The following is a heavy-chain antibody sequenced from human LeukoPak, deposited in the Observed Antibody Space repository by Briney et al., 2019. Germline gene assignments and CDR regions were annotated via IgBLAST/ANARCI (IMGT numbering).Heavy chain of an antibody. V-gene: IGHV3-9*01. D-gene: IGHD6-19*01. CDR2: ISWNSGSL. CDR1: GFKFHDYA. CDR3: AKDLGPGGGTGWLYFDY. Sequence: GGSLRLSCAASGFKFHDYAMHWVRQTPGKGLEWVSGISWNSGSLDYADSVRGRYTISRDNAKNSLYLEIGSLRPEDTAIYYCAKDLGPGGGTGWLYFDYWGQGILVTVSS. J-gene: IGHJ4*02.